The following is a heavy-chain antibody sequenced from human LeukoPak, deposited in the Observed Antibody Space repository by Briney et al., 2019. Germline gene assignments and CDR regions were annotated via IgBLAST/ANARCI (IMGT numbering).Heavy chain of an antibody. J-gene: IGHJ4*02. V-gene: IGHV3-23*01. CDR1: GFTFNSYA. CDR3: AKAASGNWNDVSDY. D-gene: IGHD1-20*01. Sequence: GGSLRLSCAASGFTFNSYAMSWVRQAPGKGLEWVSAISPSGTDTYYADSVKGRFTISRDNSKNTLYLQMSSLRAEDSAVYYCAKAASGNWNDVSDYWGQGTLVTVSS. CDR2: ISPSGTDT.